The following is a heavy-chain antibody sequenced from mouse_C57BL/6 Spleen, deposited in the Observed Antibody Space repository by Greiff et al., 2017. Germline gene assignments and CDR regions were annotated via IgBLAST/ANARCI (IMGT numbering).Heavy chain of an antibody. CDR1: GYTFTSYW. CDR3: AREDYDGYYDAMDY. Sequence: QVQLKQPGAELVKPGASVKMSCKASGYTFTSYWITWVKQRPGQGLEWIGDIYPGSGSTNYNEKFKSKATLTVDTSSSTAYMQLSSLTSEDSAVYYCAREDYDGYYDAMDYWGQGTSVTVSS. J-gene: IGHJ4*01. V-gene: IGHV1-55*01. D-gene: IGHD2-3*01. CDR2: IYPGSGST.